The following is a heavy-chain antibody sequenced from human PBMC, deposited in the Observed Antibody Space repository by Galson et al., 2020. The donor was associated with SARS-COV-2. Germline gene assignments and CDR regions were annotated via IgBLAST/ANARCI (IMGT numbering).Heavy chain of an antibody. Sequence: GGSLRLSCAASGFTFSSYDMHWVRQATGKGLEWVSAIGTAGDTYYPGSVKGRFTISRENAKNSLYLQMNSLRAGDTAVYYCARAVMTTVMGGYYYYMDVWGKGTTVTVSS. D-gene: IGHD4-4*01. V-gene: IGHV3-13*04. CDR2: IGTAGDT. CDR3: ARAVMTTVMGGYYYYMDV. J-gene: IGHJ6*03. CDR1: GFTFSSYD.